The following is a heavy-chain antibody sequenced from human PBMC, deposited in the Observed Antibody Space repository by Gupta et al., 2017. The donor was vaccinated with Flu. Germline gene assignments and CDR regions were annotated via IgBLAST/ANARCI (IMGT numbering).Heavy chain of an antibody. V-gene: IGHV4-31*03. CDR1: GGSINVFSFF. Sequence: QMQLQESGPRLVKPSQTLSLTCSVSGGSINVFSFFWAWIRQVPGKGLEWIGYVHSSGNTYYNPSLRSRLMMSIDTAKNEFSLEMTSLTAADTAMYYCARRGTYYFDCWGQGALVTVSS. D-gene: IGHD1-7*01. CDR2: VHSSGNT. J-gene: IGHJ4*02. CDR3: ARRGTYYFDC.